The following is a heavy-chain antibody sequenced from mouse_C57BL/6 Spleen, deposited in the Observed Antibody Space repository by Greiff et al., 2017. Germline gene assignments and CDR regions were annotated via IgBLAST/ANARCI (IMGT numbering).Heavy chain of an antibody. Sequence: VKLVESGGDLVKPGGSLKLSCAASGFTFSSYGMSWVRQTPDKRLEWVATISSGGSYTYSPDRVKGRFTISRDNAKNTLYLQMSSLKSEDTAMYDCAREDYGNSDAMDYWGQGTSVTVSS. CDR2: ISSGGSYT. V-gene: IGHV5-6*02. CDR3: AREDYGNSDAMDY. J-gene: IGHJ4*01. CDR1: GFTFSSYG. D-gene: IGHD2-1*01.